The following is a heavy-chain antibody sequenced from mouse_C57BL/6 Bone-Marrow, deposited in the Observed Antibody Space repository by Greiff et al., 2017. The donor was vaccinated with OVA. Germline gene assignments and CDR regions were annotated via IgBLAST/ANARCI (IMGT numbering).Heavy chain of an antibody. CDR3: ARRAMDY. CDR1: GYTFTSYW. Sequence: QVHVKQPGAELVRPGTSVKLSCKASGYTFTSYWMHWVKPRPGQGLEWIGVIDPSDSYTNYNQKFKGKATLTVDTSSSTAYMQLSSLTSEDSAVYYCARRAMDYWGQGTSVTVSS. V-gene: IGHV1-59*01. CDR2: IDPSDSYT. J-gene: IGHJ4*01.